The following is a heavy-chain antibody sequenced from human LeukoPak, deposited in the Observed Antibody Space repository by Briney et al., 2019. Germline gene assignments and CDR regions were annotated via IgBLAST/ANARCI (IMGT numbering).Heavy chain of an antibody. D-gene: IGHD6-19*01. CDR2: IYYSGST. CDR1: GGSVNSGSYY. Sequence: PSETLSLTCTVSGGSVNSGSYYWSWIRQPPGKGLEWIGYIYYSGSTNYNPSLKSRVTISVDTSKNQFSLKLSSVTAADTAVYYCARADAVAAFFDYWGQGTLVTVSS. CDR3: ARADAVAAFFDY. V-gene: IGHV4-61*01. J-gene: IGHJ4*02.